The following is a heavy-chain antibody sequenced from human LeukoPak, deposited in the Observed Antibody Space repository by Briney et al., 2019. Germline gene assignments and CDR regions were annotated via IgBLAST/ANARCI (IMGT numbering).Heavy chain of an antibody. V-gene: IGHV1-69*01. D-gene: IGHD6-13*01. Sequence: ASVKVSCKASAGTFSSYAISWVRQAPGQGLEWMGGIIPIFGTANYAQKFQGRVTITADESTSTAYMELSSLRSEDTAVYYCARGREKQQLHFDYWGQGTLVTVSS. J-gene: IGHJ4*02. CDR2: IIPIFGTA. CDR3: ARGREKQQLHFDY. CDR1: AGTFSSYA.